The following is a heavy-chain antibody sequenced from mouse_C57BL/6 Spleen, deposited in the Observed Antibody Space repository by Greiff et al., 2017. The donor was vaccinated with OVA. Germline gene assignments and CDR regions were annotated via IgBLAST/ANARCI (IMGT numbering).Heavy chain of an antibody. Sequence: LVESGAELVRPGASVKLSCKASGYTFTDYYINWVKQRPGQGLEWIARIYPGSGNTYYNEKFKGKATLTAEKSSSTAYMQLSSLTSEDSAVYFCASGSSLSWFAYWGQGTLVTVSA. CDR2: IYPGSGNT. CDR3: ASGSSLSWFAY. D-gene: IGHD1-1*01. CDR1: GYTFTDYY. J-gene: IGHJ3*01. V-gene: IGHV1-76*01.